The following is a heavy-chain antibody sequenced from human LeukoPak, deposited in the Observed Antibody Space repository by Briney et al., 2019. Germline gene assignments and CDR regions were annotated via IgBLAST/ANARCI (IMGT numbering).Heavy chain of an antibody. CDR3: ARGPDLCSGGSCYSGPHYYYYYMDV. V-gene: IGHV1-8*03. CDR2: MNPNSGNT. Sequence: ASVKVSCKASGGTFSTYTINWVRQATGQGLEWMGWMNPNSGNTGYAQKFQGRVTITRNTSISTAYMELSSLRSEDTAVYYCARGPDLCSGGSCYSGPHYYYYYMDVWGKGTTVTVSS. D-gene: IGHD2-15*01. J-gene: IGHJ6*03. CDR1: GGTFSTYT.